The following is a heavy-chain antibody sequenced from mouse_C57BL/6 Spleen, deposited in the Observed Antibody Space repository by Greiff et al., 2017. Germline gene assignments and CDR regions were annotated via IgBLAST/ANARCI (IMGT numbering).Heavy chain of an antibody. D-gene: IGHD2-4*01. Sequence: VQLQQPGAELVRPGTSVKLSCKASGYTFTSYWMHWVKQRPGQGLEWIGVIDPSDSYTNYNQKFKGKATLTVDTSSSTAYMQLSSLTSEDSAVXDSARRSPYYDYGGFDYWGKGITLTVSS. V-gene: IGHV1-59*01. CDR3: ARRSPYYDYGGFDY. CDR2: IDPSDSYT. J-gene: IGHJ2*01. CDR1: GYTFTSYW.